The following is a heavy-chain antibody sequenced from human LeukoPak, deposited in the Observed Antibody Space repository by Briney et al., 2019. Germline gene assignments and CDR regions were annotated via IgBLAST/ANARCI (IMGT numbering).Heavy chain of an antibody. V-gene: IGHV4-59*01. Sequence: SETLSLTCTVSGGSISSYYWSWIRQPPGKGQEWIGYIYYSGSTNYNPSLKSRVTISVDTSKNQFSPKLSSVTAADTAVYYCAREGIAAAGTLFDYWGQGTLVTVSS. CDR2: IYYSGST. CDR1: GGSISSYY. CDR3: AREGIAAAGTLFDY. J-gene: IGHJ4*02. D-gene: IGHD6-13*01.